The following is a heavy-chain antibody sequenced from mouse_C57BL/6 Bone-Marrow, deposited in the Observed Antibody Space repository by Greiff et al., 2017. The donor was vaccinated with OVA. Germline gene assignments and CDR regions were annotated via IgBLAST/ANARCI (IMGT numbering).Heavy chain of an antibody. CDR3: ARNRVTTGGYFDV. CDR2: IWSGGST. CDR1: GFSLTSYG. D-gene: IGHD2-1*01. J-gene: IGHJ1*03. Sequence: VQLKESGPGLVQPSQSLSITCTVSGFSLTSYGVHWVRQSPGKGLEWLGVIWSGGSTDYNAAFISRLSISKDNSKSQVFFKMNSLQADDTAIYYCARNRVTTGGYFDVWGTGTTVTVSS. V-gene: IGHV2-2*01.